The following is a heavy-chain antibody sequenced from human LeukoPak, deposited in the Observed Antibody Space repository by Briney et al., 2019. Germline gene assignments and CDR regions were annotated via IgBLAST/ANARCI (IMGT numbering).Heavy chain of an antibody. V-gene: IGHV4-4*02. J-gene: IGHJ4*02. CDR2: IYHSGST. CDR3: ARDGRIWVPAALNSIDY. D-gene: IGHD2-2*01. Sequence: PSETLPLTCAVSGGSISSSKWWRWVRAPPGKGLGGSGEIYHSGSTNYNPSLKGRVTISVDKSKNQFSLKLSSVTAADTAVYYCARDGRIWVPAALNSIDYWVQGTLVTVSS. CDR1: GGSISSSKW.